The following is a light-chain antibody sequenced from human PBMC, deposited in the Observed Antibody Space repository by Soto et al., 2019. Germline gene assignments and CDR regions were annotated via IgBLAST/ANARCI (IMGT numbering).Light chain of an antibody. V-gene: IGKV1-5*03. CDR3: QQYDNYPLT. J-gene: IGKJ4*01. Sequence: QMAQSPSTLSASIRDRVTITCRASQSISSWLAWYQQKPGKAPKLLIYKASSLESGVPSRFSGSASGTEFTLTISSLQPDDFATYYCQQYDNYPLTFGGGTKV. CDR2: KAS. CDR1: QSISSW.